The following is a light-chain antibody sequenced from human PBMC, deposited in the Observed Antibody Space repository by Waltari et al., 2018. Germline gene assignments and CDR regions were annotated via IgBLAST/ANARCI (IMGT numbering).Light chain of an antibody. CDR3: QQRDSWPLT. Sequence: DTVLEQSPGTLSLSPGQGATLSCRASRSISNHIAWYQHKPGQAPRLLIFDASNRAAGIPARFSGSGSGTDFTLTISGLEPEDFAVYYCQQRDSWPLTFGGGTKVDFK. J-gene: IGKJ4*01. CDR2: DAS. V-gene: IGKV3-11*01. CDR1: RSISNH.